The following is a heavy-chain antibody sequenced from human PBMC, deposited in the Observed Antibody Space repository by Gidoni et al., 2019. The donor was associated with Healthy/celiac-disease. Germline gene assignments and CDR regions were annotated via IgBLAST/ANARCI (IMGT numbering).Heavy chain of an antibody. D-gene: IGHD4-17*01. V-gene: IGHV3-23*01. CDR1: DFTFSSYA. Sequence: EVQLLESGGGLVQPGGPCRLPCAASDFTFSSYAMSWVRQAPGKGLEWVSAISGSGGSTYYADSVKGRFTISRDNSKNTLYLQMNSLRAEDTAVYYCAKGRGDLRWYAFDIWGQGTMVTVSS. J-gene: IGHJ3*02. CDR2: ISGSGGST. CDR3: AKGRGDLRWYAFDI.